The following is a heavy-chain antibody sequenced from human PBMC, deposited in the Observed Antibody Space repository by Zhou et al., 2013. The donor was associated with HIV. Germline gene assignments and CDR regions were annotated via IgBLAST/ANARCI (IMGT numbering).Heavy chain of an antibody. CDR3: VIDRILQQRLENTLAI. J-gene: IGHJ3*02. V-gene: IGHV1-69*06. CDR2: IIPVFGTP. D-gene: IGHD6-25*01. Sequence: QVQLVQSGAEVKEPGSSVKVSCKASGGTFSSYAISWVRQAPGQGLEWMGGIIPVFGTPDYAQKFQGRVTMTGDISTDTAYFEATSLTSDDTAMYYCVIDRILQQRLENTLAIWGQGTLVSVSS. CDR1: GGTFSSYA.